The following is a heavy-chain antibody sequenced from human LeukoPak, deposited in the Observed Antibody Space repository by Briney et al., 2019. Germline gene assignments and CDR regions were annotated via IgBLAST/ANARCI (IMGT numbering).Heavy chain of an antibody. CDR2: INPNSGGT. CDR1: GYTFTGYY. J-gene: IGHJ4*02. D-gene: IGHD3-9*01. Sequence: GASVKVSCKASGYTFTGYYMHWVRQAPGQGLEWMGWINPNSGGTNYAQKFQGRVTMTRDTSISTAYMELSRLRSDDTAGYYCARSNYILTGYYLGVFDYWGQGTLVTVSS. CDR3: ARSNYILTGYYLGVFDY. V-gene: IGHV1-2*02.